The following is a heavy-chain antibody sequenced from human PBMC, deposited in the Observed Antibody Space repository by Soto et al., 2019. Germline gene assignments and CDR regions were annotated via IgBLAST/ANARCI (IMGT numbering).Heavy chain of an antibody. Sequence: GGSLRLSCAASGFTFRSYAMFWVRQAPGKGLERVSTISGDGGNTYYADSVKGRFTISRDNSKNTLYLQMNSLRAEDTAVYYCAKPTHLALRYCSGGTCYSAIDYWGQGTLVTVSS. CDR1: GFTFRSYA. D-gene: IGHD2-15*01. CDR2: ISGDGGNT. CDR3: AKPTHLALRYCSGGTCYSAIDY. V-gene: IGHV3-23*01. J-gene: IGHJ4*02.